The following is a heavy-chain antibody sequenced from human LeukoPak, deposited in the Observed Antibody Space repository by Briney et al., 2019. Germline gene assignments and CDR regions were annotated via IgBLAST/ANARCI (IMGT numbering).Heavy chain of an antibody. CDR3: ARTDYDILTGARMDV. J-gene: IGHJ6*04. D-gene: IGHD3-9*01. V-gene: IGHV1-18*04. CDR1: GYTFTNYG. Sequence: ASVKVSCKASGYTFTNYGITWVRQAPGQGLERGGEISAYNANTNYAQKFQGRVTMTTDTSTSTVYMELRSLRSDDTAIYYCARTDYDILTGARMDVWGKGTTVTVSS. CDR2: ISAYNANT.